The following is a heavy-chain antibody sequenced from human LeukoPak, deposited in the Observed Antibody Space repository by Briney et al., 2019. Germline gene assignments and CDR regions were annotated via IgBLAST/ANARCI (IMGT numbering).Heavy chain of an antibody. CDR3: ARGLSGSYYDY. V-gene: IGHV4-61*02. Sequence: SETLSLTCTVSGGSISSGSYYWSWIRQPAGKGLEWIGRIYTSGSTNYNPSLKSRVTISVDTSKNQFSLKLSSVTAADTAVYYCARGLSGSYYDYWGQGTLVTVSS. D-gene: IGHD1-26*01. CDR2: IYTSGST. J-gene: IGHJ4*02. CDR1: GGSISSGSYY.